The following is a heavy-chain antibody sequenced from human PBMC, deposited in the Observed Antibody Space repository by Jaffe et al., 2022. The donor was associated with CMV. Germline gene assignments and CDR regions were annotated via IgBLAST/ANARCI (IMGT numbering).Heavy chain of an antibody. D-gene: IGHD2-15*01. Sequence: QVQLVQSGAEVKKSGSLVKVSCKASGDTFSNYAISWVRQAPGQGLEWMGGIIPMFGTANYAQKFQGRVRITADKSTSTVYMEVSSLRSEDTAVYYCARDLPPYGCSGGSCYHEAFEMWGQGTMVTVSS. CDR2: IIPMFGTA. CDR1: GDTFSNYA. CDR3: ARDLPPYGCSGGSCYHEAFEM. J-gene: IGHJ3*02. V-gene: IGHV1-69*06.